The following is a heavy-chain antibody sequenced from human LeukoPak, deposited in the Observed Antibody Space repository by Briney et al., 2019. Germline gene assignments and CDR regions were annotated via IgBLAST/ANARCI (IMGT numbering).Heavy chain of an antibody. CDR3: AKALDSCGCFNFLVY. CDR2: ISYGGSNK. D-gene: IGHD6-19*01. CDR1: GFTFSSYC. J-gene: IGHJ4*02. V-gene: IGHV3-30*18. Sequence: GGSLRLSCAASGFTFSSYCMHWVRQAPGKGLEWVAVISYGGSNKYYADSVKGRFTISRDNSKNTLYLQMNSLRAEDTAVYYCAKALDSCGCFNFLVYCGQGTLVTVSS.